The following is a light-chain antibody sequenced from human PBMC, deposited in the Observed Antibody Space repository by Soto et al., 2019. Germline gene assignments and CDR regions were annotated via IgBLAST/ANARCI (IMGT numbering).Light chain of an antibody. V-gene: IGKV3-15*01. J-gene: IGKJ4*01. Sequence: EIVMTHSPSPLSVSPGEGATLSCMASQSVRSHLAWYQQRPGQPPRLLIYGASTRATGSPAIFSGSGSGTEFTLTISSLQSEDFAVYYCQQYSSWPLTFGGGTKVDIK. CDR1: QSVRSH. CDR3: QQYSSWPLT. CDR2: GAS.